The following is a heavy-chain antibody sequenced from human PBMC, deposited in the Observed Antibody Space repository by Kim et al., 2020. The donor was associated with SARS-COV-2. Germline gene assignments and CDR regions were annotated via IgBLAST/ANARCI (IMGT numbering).Heavy chain of an antibody. CDR2: IYYSGST. D-gene: IGHD6-6*01. Sequence: SETLSLTYTVSGGSISSSSYYWGWIRQPPGKGLEGIGSIYYSGSTYYTPSLKSRVTISVDTSKNQFSLSLSTVTAADTAEYYCACHYSSSTLYYYYYMDDWGKGTTVTVSS. CDR1: GGSISSSSYY. V-gene: IGHV4-39*01. J-gene: IGHJ6*03. CDR3: ACHYSSSTLYYYYYMDD.